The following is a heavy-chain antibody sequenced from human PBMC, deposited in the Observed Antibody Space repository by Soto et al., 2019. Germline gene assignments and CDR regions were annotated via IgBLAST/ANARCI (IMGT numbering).Heavy chain of an antibody. CDR3: AAIAPPHYYDSSGSDAFDI. CDR1: GFTFTSSA. Sequence: SVKVSCKASGFTFTSSAVQWARQARGQRLEWIGWIVVGSGNTNYAQKFQERVTITRDMSTSTAYMELSSLRSEDTAVYYCAAIAPPHYYDSSGSDAFDIWGQGTMVTVSS. V-gene: IGHV1-58*01. D-gene: IGHD3-22*01. J-gene: IGHJ3*02. CDR2: IVVGSGNT.